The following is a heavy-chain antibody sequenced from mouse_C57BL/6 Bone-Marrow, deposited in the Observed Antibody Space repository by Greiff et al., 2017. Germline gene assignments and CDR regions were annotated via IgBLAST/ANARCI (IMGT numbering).Heavy chain of an antibody. D-gene: IGHD2-3*01. Sequence: QVQLQQPGAELVMPGASVKLSCKASGYTFTSYWMHWVKQRPGQGLEWIGEIDPSDSYTNYNQKFKGKSTLTVDKSSSTAYMQLSSLTSEDSAVYYCARAGWLLRDWFAYWGQGTLVTVSA. J-gene: IGHJ3*01. CDR3: ARAGWLLRDWFAY. CDR2: IDPSDSYT. CDR1: GYTFTSYW. V-gene: IGHV1-69*01.